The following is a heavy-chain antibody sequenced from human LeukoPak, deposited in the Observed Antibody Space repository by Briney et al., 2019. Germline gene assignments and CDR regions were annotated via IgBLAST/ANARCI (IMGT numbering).Heavy chain of an antibody. D-gene: IGHD3-22*01. CDR3: ARSADRSGYFREITLYYFDY. Sequence: GGSLRLSCAASGFTFSDFYMTWIRQAPGKGLEWVSYISNRGSTIYYADSVRGRFTISRDNAKNSLYLQMNSLRAEDTAVYYYARSADRSGYFREITLYYFDYWGQGTLVTVSS. CDR2: ISNRGSTI. V-gene: IGHV3-11*01. J-gene: IGHJ4*02. CDR1: GFTFSDFY.